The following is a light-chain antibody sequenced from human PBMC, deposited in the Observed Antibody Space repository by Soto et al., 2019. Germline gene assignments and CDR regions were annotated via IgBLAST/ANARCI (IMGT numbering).Light chain of an antibody. Sequence: EMVMTQSTATLSVSPGERATMSCRASQSVSSNLAWYQQKPGQSPRLLIYGASTRATGVPARFSGSGSGTEFTLNNSSLQSEDWSGYSCQHDVSTATFNQEAKVDIK. CDR3: QHDVSTAT. CDR2: GAS. CDR1: QSVSSN. V-gene: IGKV3-15*01. J-gene: IGKJ1*01.